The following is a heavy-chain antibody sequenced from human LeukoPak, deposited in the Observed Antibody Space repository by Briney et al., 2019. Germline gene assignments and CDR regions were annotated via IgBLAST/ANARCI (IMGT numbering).Heavy chain of an antibody. D-gene: IGHD2-21*01. V-gene: IGHV3-9*01. Sequence: GRSLRLSCAASGFTFDDYAMHWFGQAPGRGLEGVSGISWNSGSIGYADSVKGRFTISRDNAKNTVYLQMNSLRAEDTAVYYCVRDGMVIPYAFDIWGQGTMVTVSS. J-gene: IGHJ3*02. CDR3: VRDGMVIPYAFDI. CDR2: ISWNSGSI. CDR1: GFTFDDYA.